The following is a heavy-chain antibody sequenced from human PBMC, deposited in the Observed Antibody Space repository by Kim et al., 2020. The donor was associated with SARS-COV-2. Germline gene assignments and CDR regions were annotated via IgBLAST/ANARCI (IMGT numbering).Heavy chain of an antibody. D-gene: IGHD3-3*01. CDR1: GFTFSSYS. J-gene: IGHJ3*02. CDR2: ISSSSSTI. CDR3: ARDRGDFWSGESDAFDI. V-gene: IGHV3-48*02. Sequence: GGSLRLSCAASGFTFSSYSMNWVRQAPGKGLEWVSYISSSSSTIYYADSVKGRFTISRDNAKNSLYLQMNSLRDEDTAVYYCARDRGDFWSGESDAFDIWGQGTMVTVSS.